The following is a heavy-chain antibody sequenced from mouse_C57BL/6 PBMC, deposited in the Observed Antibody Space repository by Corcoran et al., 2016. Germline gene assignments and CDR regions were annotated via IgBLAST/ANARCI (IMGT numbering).Heavy chain of an antibody. Sequence: EVQLQQSGPVLVKPGASVKMSCKASGYTFTDYYMNWVKQSHGKSLEWIGVINPYNGGTSYNQKFKGKATLTVDKSSSTAYMELRSLTSEDSAVYYCARGNGYYGYWGQGTTLTVSS. J-gene: IGHJ2*01. D-gene: IGHD2-3*01. CDR2: INPYNGGT. V-gene: IGHV1-19*01. CDR3: ARGNGYYGY. CDR1: GYTFTDYY.